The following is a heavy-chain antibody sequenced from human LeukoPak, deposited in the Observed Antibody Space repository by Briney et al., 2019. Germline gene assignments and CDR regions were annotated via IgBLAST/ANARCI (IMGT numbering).Heavy chain of an antibody. J-gene: IGHJ4*02. V-gene: IGHV1-8*02. CDR2: MNPNSGNT. CDR3: ARVLKTRSGWYRPGGY. CDR1: GYTFTGYY. D-gene: IGHD6-19*01. Sequence: ASVKVSCKASGYTFTGYYMHWVRQAPGQGLEWMGWMNPNSGNTGYAQKFQGRVTMTRNTSISTAYMELSSLRSEDTAVYYCARVLKTRSGWYRPGGYWGQGTLVTVSS.